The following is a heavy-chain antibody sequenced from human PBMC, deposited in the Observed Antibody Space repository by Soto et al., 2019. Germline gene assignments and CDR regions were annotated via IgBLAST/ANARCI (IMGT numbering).Heavy chain of an antibody. J-gene: IGHJ4*02. Sequence: QVQLVESGGGVVQPGMSLRLSCAASGFTFSRYDMHWVRQAPGGGLEWVAVISSDGSNGEYTDSVKGRFTISRDNSKNIVHLQLNSLRTDDTAVYYCSKDSATPHYFDYWGQGTLVTVSS. CDR1: GFTFSRYD. V-gene: IGHV3-30*18. D-gene: IGHD6-25*01. CDR2: ISSDGSNG. CDR3: SKDSATPHYFDY.